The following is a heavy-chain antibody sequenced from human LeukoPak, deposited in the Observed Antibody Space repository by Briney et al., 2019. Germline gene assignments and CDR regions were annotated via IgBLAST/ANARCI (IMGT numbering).Heavy chain of an antibody. D-gene: IGHD6-13*01. CDR3: ARSPYSSSWYIDY. V-gene: IGHV3-48*03. CDR1: GFTFSSYE. CDR2: ISSSGSTI. J-gene: IGHJ4*02. Sequence: GGSLRLSCAASGFTFSSYEMNWVRQAPGKGLEWVSYISSSGSTIYYADSVKGRFTISRDNAKNSLYLQMNSLRAEDTAVYYCARSPYSSSWYIDYRGQGTLVTVSS.